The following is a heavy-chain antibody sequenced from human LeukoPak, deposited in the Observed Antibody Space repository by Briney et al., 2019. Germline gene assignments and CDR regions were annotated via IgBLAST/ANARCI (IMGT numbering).Heavy chain of an antibody. V-gene: IGHV1-3*04. J-gene: IGHJ4*02. Sequence: ASVKVSCKTSGYTFTKNALHWVRQAPGQNLEWMGWIRTDTGDTEYSQKFQGRVTLTRDTSATTVYVELKSLRSEDTAVYYCGRGGSSGVDYWGQGTLVTVSS. CDR3: GRGGSSGVDY. CDR2: IRTDTGDT. CDR1: GYTFTKNA. D-gene: IGHD2-15*01.